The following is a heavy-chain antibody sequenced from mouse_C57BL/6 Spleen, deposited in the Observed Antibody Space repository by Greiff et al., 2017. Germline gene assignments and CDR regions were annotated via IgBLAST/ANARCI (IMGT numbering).Heavy chain of an antibody. J-gene: IGHJ2*01. CDR3: AREGDGYLDY. V-gene: IGHV1-82*01. D-gene: IGHD2-3*01. Sequence: VHLVESGPELVKPGASVKISCKASGYAFSSSWMNWVKQRPGKGLEWIGRIYPGDGDTNYNGKFKGKATLTADKSSSTAYMQLSSLTSEDSAVYFCAREGDGYLDYWGQGTTLTVSS. CDR1: GYAFSSSW. CDR2: IYPGDGDT.